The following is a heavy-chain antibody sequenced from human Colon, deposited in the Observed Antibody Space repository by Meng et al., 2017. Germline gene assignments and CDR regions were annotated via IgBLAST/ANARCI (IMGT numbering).Heavy chain of an antibody. V-gene: IGHV4-4*07. D-gene: IGHD4/OR15-4a*01. CDR1: CGSHVDYY. J-gene: IGHJ5*02. Sequence: QVLFEVSRPVLVHPWGTLTINFNVSCGSHVDYYWNWLRHPVGKGLQWIGRIRGSGRTTFNPSLKSRVTMSVDTSKNQFSLKLYSVTAADTAVYFCARDHAPFDYGLSRPGLDPWGQGTLVTVSS. CDR3: ARDHAPFDYGLSRPGLDP. CDR2: IRGSGRT.